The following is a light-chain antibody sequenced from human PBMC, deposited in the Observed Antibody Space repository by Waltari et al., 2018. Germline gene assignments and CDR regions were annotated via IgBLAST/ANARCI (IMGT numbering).Light chain of an antibody. V-gene: IGKV1-5*03. CDR1: QSISSW. J-gene: IGKJ1*01. Sequence: DIQMTQSPSTLSASVGDRVTIPCRASQSISSWLAWYQLKPGKAPKLLIYKASGLESGVPSRFSGSGSGTEFTLTISSLQPDDFATYYCQQYNSYSRTFGQGTKVEIK. CDR2: KAS. CDR3: QQYNSYSRT.